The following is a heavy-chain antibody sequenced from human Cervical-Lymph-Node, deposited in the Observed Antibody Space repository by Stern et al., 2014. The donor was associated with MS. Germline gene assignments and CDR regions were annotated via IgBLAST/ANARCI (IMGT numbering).Heavy chain of an antibody. D-gene: IGHD2-15*01. CDR2: IHPSGGST. CDR1: GYTFTSYY. CDR3: AREGYCSGGSCYSKPYYYYYGMDV. V-gene: IGHV1-46*01. Sequence: VQLVESGAEVKKPGASVKVSCKASGYTFTSYYMHWVRQAPGQGLEWMGVIHPSGGSTRYAQKYHGVVTNTRDTSTNSVYMELSSLRSEDTAVYYCAREGYCSGGSCYSKPYYYYYGMDVWGQGTTVTVSS. J-gene: IGHJ6*02.